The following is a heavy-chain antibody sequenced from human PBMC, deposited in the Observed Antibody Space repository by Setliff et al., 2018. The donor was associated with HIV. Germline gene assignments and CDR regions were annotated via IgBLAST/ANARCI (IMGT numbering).Heavy chain of an antibody. CDR1: GYIFSNYY. J-gene: IGHJ4*02. D-gene: IGHD3-10*01. CDR3: ARDLSVEGSGSYFDY. CDR2: INPSGAGT. V-gene: IGHV1-46*01. Sequence: ASVKVSCKPSGYIFSNYYLHWVRQGPGQGLEWMGLINPSGAGTSYAQKFEGRVTMTRDTSTDTVYMELSSLRSEDTAVYYCARDLSVEGSGSYFDYWGQGTLVTVSS.